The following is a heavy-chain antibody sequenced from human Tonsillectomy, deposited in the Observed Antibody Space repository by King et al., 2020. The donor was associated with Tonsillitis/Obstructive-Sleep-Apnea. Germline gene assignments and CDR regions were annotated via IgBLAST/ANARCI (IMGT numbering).Heavy chain of an antibody. Sequence: VQLVESGGGLVQPGGSLRLSCTVSGFTVSSSYMSWVRQAPGKGLEWVSVFFGVGCTYYADSVQGRFSMSTDNSKNTLFLQMNSLRAEDTALYYCVKDVYCSGGTCYTTYWGQGTLVTVSS. D-gene: IGHD2-15*01. CDR3: VKDVYCSGGTCYTTY. CDR1: GFTVSSSY. CDR2: FFGVGCT. V-gene: IGHV3-66*01. J-gene: IGHJ4*02.